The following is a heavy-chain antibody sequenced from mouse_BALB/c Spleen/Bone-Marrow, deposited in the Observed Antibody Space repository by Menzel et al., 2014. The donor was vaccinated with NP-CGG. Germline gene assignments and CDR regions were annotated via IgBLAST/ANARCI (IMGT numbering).Heavy chain of an antibody. CDR2: INPSNGRT. CDR1: GYTFTTYW. V-gene: IGHV1S81*02. J-gene: IGHJ3*01. Sequence: VQLQQSGAELVKPGASVKLSCRASGYTFTTYWMHWVKQRPGQGLEWIGEINPSNGRTNYNEKFKSKATLTVDKSSSTAYMQLSSLTSEDSAVYYCARDYVYDAGFAWFVYWGQGTLVTVSA. CDR3: ARDYVYDAGFAWFVY. D-gene: IGHD2-14*01.